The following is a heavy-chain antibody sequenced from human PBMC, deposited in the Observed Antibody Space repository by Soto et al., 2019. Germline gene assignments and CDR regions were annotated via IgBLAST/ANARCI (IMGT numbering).Heavy chain of an antibody. CDR2: IYYSGNT. J-gene: IGHJ4*02. Sequence: SETLSLTCTVSGGSVSSANYYWGWIRQPPGKGLEWIGSIYYSGNTNYNPSLNSRVTISVDTSKNQFSLRLSSVTAADTAVYYCARVSGSYYHVYYFDHWGQGTLVTVSS. CDR3: ARVSGSYYHVYYFDH. CDR1: GGSVSSANYY. D-gene: IGHD1-26*01. V-gene: IGHV4-61*01.